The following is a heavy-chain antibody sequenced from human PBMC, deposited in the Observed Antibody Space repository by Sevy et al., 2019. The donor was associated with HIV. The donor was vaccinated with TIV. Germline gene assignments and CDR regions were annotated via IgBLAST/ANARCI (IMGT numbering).Heavy chain of an antibody. Sequence: GGSLRLSCAASGFTFSTYGMHWVRQAPGKGLEWVAFIRYDGSNKYNGDSVKGRFTISRDNSENTLYLEMNSLRPEDTDVYYCARDDDWDGFDIWGQGTMVTVSS. J-gene: IGHJ3*02. V-gene: IGHV3-30*02. CDR2: IRYDGSNK. D-gene: IGHD3-9*01. CDR3: ARDDDWDGFDI. CDR1: GFTFSTYG.